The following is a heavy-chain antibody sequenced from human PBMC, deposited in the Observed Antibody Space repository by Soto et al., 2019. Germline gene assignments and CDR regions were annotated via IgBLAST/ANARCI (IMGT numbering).Heavy chain of an antibody. Sequence: GGSLRLSCAASGFNFRSYGMHWVRQAPGKGLQWVAVISYDASNKYYADSVKGRFTISRDNSKNTLYLQMNTLRPEDTAVYYCAKGSSSVYYYYYGLDVWGQGTTVIVSS. CDR3: AKGSSSVYYYYYGLDV. J-gene: IGHJ6*02. CDR1: GFNFRSYG. D-gene: IGHD6-6*01. CDR2: ISYDASNK. V-gene: IGHV3-30*18.